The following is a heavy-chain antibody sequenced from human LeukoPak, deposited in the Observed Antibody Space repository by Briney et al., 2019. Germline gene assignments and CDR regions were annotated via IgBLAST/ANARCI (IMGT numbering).Heavy chain of an antibody. Sequence: GGSLRLSCAASGFTFSSYGMHWVRQAPGKGLEWVAVISYDGSNKYYADSVKGRFTISRDNSKNTLYLQMNSLRADDTAVYYCAREWEATDNWGQGTLVTVSS. CDR1: GFTFSSYG. D-gene: IGHD1-26*01. J-gene: IGHJ4*02. CDR2: ISYDGSNK. V-gene: IGHV3-30*03. CDR3: AREWEATDN.